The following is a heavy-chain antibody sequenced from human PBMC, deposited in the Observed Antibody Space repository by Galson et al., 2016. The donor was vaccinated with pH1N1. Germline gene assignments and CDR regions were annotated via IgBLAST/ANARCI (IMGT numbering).Heavy chain of an antibody. J-gene: IGHJ3*02. V-gene: IGHV5-51*01. CDR2: VYPRDSDA. CDR1: GSNFATYW. D-gene: IGHD5-24*01. Sequence: QSGAEVKKPGESLKISCKGSGSNFATYWIGWVRQMPGKGLEWMGKVYPRDSDARYSPSFKDQVTFSGDTSTNTAYLQWLNLRASDSGTYYCASRIDMTTITGGVDAYDIWGQGTMVTVSS. CDR3: ASRIDMTTITGGVDAYDI.